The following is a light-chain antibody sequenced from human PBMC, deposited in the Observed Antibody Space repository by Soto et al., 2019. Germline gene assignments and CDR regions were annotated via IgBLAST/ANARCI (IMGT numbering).Light chain of an antibody. V-gene: IGKV3-11*01. CDR2: DAS. J-gene: IGKJ5*01. CDR3: QQRKHWPPLT. Sequence: EVVLTQSPATLSLSPGETATLSCRASHNVDIYLAWYQQKPGQAPRLLIYDASNRATGIPARFSGSGSGTDFTLTISSLEPEDSAVYYCQQRKHWPPLTFGQGTRLEI. CDR1: HNVDIY.